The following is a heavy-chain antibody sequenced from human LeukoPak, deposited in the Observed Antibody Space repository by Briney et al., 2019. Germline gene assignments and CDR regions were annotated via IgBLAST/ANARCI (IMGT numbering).Heavy chain of an antibody. CDR2: IYTSGST. Sequence: SETPSLTCTVSGGSISSYYWSWIRQPAGKGLEWIGRIYTSGSTNYNPSLKSRVTMSVDTSKNQFSLKLSSVTAADTAVYYCAREGYSSGWYATIYYYYYMDVWGKGTTVTISS. CDR1: GGSISSYY. CDR3: AREGYSSGWYATIYYYYYMDV. V-gene: IGHV4-4*07. J-gene: IGHJ6*03. D-gene: IGHD6-19*01.